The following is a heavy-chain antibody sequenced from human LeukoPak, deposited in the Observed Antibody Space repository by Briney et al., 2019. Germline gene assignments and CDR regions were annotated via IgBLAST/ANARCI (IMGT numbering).Heavy chain of an antibody. D-gene: IGHD4-23*01. J-gene: IGHJ3*02. CDR2: IVPVFGSA. CDR3: ARDRWAGPEDAFDI. V-gene: IGHV1-69*06. CDR1: GGSFSSYA. Sequence: ASVKVSCKASGGSFSSYAISWVRQAPGQGLEWLGGIVPVFGSANYAQKFQGRVTITADKSTSTAYMELSSLRSEDTAVYYCARDRWAGPEDAFDIWGQGTMVTVSS.